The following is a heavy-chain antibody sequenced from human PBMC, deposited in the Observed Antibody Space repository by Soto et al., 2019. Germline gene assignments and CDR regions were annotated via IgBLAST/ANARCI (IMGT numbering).Heavy chain of an antibody. V-gene: IGHV4-59*01. CDR2: VYNSGST. Sequence: XXTLSLPFAVYGGSFSGYYWNWLRQPPGKALEWIGYVYNSGSTNYNPSLKSRVTISVDTSKNQFSLKVNSVTAADTAVYYCARRAVVAVTGSLDNWLDPWGQGILVTVSS. D-gene: IGHD2-21*01. CDR1: GGSFSGYY. CDR3: ARRAVVAVTGSLDNWLDP. J-gene: IGHJ5*02.